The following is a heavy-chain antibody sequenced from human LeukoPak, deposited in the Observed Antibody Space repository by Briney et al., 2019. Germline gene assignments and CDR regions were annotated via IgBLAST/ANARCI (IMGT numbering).Heavy chain of an antibody. Sequence: GGSLRLSCSASGFTFNNYALTWVRQTPGKGLEWVAVISYDGSNKYYADSVKGRFTISRDNSKNTLYLQMNSLRAEDTAVYYCAKDLFSSGDSYYFDYWGQGTLVTVSS. CDR3: AKDLFSSGDSYYFDY. CDR2: ISYDGSNK. J-gene: IGHJ4*02. CDR1: GFTFNNYA. D-gene: IGHD6-25*01. V-gene: IGHV3-30*18.